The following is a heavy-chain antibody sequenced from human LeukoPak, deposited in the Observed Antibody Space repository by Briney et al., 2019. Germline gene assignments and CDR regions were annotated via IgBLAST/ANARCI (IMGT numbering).Heavy chain of an antibody. CDR1: GFTFSTFA. CDR3: AKGRTYFDY. V-gene: IGHV3-23*01. J-gene: IGHJ4*02. Sequence: GGSLRLSCAASGFTFSTFAMIWVRQPPGKGLEWVSSIFPSGGEIHYADSVKGRFTISRDNSKNTLYLQMNSLRAEDTAVYYCAKGRTYFDYWGQGTLVTVSS. D-gene: IGHD1-7*01. CDR2: IFPSGGEI.